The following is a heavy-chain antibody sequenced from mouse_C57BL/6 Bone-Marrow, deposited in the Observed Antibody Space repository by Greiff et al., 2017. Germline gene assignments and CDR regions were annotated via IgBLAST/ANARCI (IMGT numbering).Heavy chain of an antibody. CDR2: ISYDGSN. V-gene: IGHV3-6*01. Sequence: EVKLMESGPGLVKPSQSLSLTCSVTGYSITSGYYWNWIRQFPGNKLEWMGYISYDGSNNYNPSLKNRISITRDTSKNQFFLKLNSVTTEDTATYYRARGGWLPRFAYWGQGTLVTVSA. D-gene: IGHD2-3*01. J-gene: IGHJ3*01. CDR1: GYSITSGYY. CDR3: ARGGWLPRFAY.